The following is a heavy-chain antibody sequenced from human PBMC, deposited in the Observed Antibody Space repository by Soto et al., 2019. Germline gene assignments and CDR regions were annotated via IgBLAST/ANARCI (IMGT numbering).Heavy chain of an antibody. Sequence: QVQLVQSGAEVKKPGSSVKVSCKASGGTFSRYSITWVRQAPGHGLEWIGRIIPIFGIPTYAQKFQGRVTITAAETTSTAYKELSSLRSDDTAVYYCAREDRDRETGLVPAAIDGMDVWGQGTTVTVSS. J-gene: IGHJ6*02. V-gene: IGHV1-69*08. D-gene: IGHD2-2*01. CDR3: AREDRDRETGLVPAAIDGMDV. CDR1: GGTFSRYS. CDR2: IIPIFGIP.